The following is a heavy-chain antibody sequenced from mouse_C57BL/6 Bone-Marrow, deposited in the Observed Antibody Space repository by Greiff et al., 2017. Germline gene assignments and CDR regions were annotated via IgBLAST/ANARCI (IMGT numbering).Heavy chain of an antibody. D-gene: IGHD1-3*01. J-gene: IGHJ4*01. Sequence: QVTLKVCGPGILQSSQTLSLTCSFSGFSLSTSGMGVSWIRQPSGKGLEWLAHIYWDDDKRYNPSLKSRLTISKDTSRNQVFLKITSVDTADTATYYCARRVTFYAMDYWGQGTSVTVSA. V-gene: IGHV8-12*01. CDR1: GFSLSTSGMG. CDR3: ARRVTFYAMDY. CDR2: IYWDDDK.